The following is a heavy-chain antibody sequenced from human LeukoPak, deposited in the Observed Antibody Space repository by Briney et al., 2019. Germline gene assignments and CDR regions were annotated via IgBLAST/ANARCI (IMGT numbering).Heavy chain of an antibody. J-gene: IGHJ5*02. Sequence: PGGSLRLSCAASGFTFSRYEMNWVRQAPGKGLEWVSYISSTGSTIYYADSVEGRFTISRDNAKNSLYLQMNSLRAEDTVVYYCARGPGTLDPWGQGTLVTVPS. CDR2: ISSTGSTI. CDR3: ARGPGTLDP. V-gene: IGHV3-48*03. CDR1: GFTFSRYE.